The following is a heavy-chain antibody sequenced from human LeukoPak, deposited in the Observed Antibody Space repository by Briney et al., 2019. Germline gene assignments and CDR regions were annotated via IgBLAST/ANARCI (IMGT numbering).Heavy chain of an antibody. CDR2: IFTSGAT. J-gene: IGHJ5*02. Sequence: SETLSLTCTVFGGSIDSYSWSWIRQPAGKGLEWIGRIFTSGATFYNPSLKTRVTMSIATSKNQFSLKLSSVTAADTAVYYCARVHWNYDGLAWFDPWGQGTLVTVSS. V-gene: IGHV4-4*07. CDR1: GGSIDSYS. CDR3: ARVHWNYDGLAWFDP. D-gene: IGHD1-7*01.